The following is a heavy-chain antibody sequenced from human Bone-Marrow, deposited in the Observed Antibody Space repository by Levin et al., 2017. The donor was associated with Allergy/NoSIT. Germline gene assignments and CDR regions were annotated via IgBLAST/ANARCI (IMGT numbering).Heavy chain of an antibody. CDR1: GFIFTTSA. V-gene: IGHV3-23*01. CDR2: ISGSDDST. Sequence: GGSLRLSCAASGFIFTTSAMSWVRQAPGKGLEWVSSISGSDDSTYYSDSVKGRLTISRDNSKNTIYLQMNSLRVEDTALYYCAKVRRGLDAFDIWGQGTMVTV. CDR3: AKVRRGLDAFDI. J-gene: IGHJ3*02. D-gene: IGHD3/OR15-3a*01.